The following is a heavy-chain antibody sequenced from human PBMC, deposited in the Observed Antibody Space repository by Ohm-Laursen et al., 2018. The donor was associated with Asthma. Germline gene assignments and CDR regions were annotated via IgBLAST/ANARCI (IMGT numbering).Heavy chain of an antibody. D-gene: IGHD1-26*01. V-gene: IGHV3-21*01. Sequence: SLRLSCAASGFTFRSYAMHWVRQIPGKGLEWVASISTASTFIYYADPVRGRFTTSRDNARNSVYLQMNSLRAEDTALYYCARIGPEWELPGREYSLHHWGEGTLVTVSS. CDR3: ARIGPEWELPGREYSLHH. CDR1: GFTFRSYA. CDR2: ISTASTFI. J-gene: IGHJ1*01.